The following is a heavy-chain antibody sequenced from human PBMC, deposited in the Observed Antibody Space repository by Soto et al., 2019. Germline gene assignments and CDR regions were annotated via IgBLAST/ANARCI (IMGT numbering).Heavy chain of an antibody. CDR1: GDSISTYY. J-gene: IGHJ4*02. CDR3: ARDVVGLTHFDY. V-gene: IGHV4-59*13. Sequence: QVQLQESGPGLVKPSETLSLTCTVSGDSISTYYWNWIRQPLGKGLEWIGYTYYIGRTNYNPSLKSRVNISLDTPRNQISLNLNSVTDADTAIYYCARDVVGLTHFDYWGQGILVTVSS. D-gene: IGHD2-21*01. CDR2: TYYIGRT.